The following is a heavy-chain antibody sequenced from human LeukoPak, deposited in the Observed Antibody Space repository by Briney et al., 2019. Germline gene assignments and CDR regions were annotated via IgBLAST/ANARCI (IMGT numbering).Heavy chain of an antibody. CDR1: GGSISSYY. D-gene: IGHD3-22*01. CDR3: ARDADYYDSSGYHPGPHDY. Sequence: SETLSLTCTVSGGSISSYYWSWIRQPAGKGLEWIGRIYTSGSTNYNPSLKSRVTMSVDTSKNQFSLKLSSVTAADTAVYYCARDADYYDSSGYHPGPHDYWGQGTLVTVSS. V-gene: IGHV4-4*07. J-gene: IGHJ4*02. CDR2: IYTSGST.